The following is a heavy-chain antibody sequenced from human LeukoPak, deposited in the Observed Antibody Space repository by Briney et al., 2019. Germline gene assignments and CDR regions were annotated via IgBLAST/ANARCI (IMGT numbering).Heavy chain of an antibody. D-gene: IGHD2-21*02. CDR1: GFTFSSYW. CDR2: IKQDGSEK. CDR3: ARAAYCGGDCYQYYFDY. Sequence: GGSLRLSRAASGFTFSSYWMSWVRQAPGKGLEWVANIKQDGSEKYYVDSVKGRFTISRDNAKNSLYLQMNSLRAEDTAVYYCARAAYCGGDCYQYYFDYWGQGTLVTVSS. V-gene: IGHV3-7*01. J-gene: IGHJ4*02.